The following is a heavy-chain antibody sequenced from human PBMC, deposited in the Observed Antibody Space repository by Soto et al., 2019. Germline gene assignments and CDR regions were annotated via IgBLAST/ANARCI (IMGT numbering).Heavy chain of an antibody. Sequence: PGGSLRLSCAASGFTFSDFHMNWVRQAPGKGLEWVGRSRAKSNGYTTEYAASVKGRFTVSRDDSKNTLFLQMNSLNIGDAAVYYSVRESFYRLAYWGQGSLVTFSS. CDR2: SRAKSNGYTT. CDR3: VRESFYRLAY. D-gene: IGHD3-10*01. J-gene: IGHJ4*02. CDR1: GFTFSDFH. V-gene: IGHV3-72*01.